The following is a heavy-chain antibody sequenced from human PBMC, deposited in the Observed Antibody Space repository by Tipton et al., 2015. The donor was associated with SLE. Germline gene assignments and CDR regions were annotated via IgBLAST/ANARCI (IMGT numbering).Heavy chain of an antibody. Sequence: TLSLTCAVSGYSISSGYYWGWIRQPPGKGLEWIGNIYHSGSTYYNPSLKSRVTISVDTSKNQFSLKLSSVTAADTAVYYCARGSSGSFDYWGQGTLVTVSS. CDR3: ARGSSGSFDY. D-gene: IGHD6-19*01. CDR2: IYHSGST. V-gene: IGHV4-38-2*01. J-gene: IGHJ4*02. CDR1: GYSISSGYY.